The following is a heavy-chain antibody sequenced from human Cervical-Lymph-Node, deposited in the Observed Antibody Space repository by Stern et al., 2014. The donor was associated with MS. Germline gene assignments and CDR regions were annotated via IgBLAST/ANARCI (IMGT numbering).Heavy chain of an antibody. CDR3: ARGGEGWNSYYFDY. Sequence: VQLLESGPGLVKPSQTLSLSCSVSGGSITSGSYYWTWIRQPAGKGPEWIGSIYSTGTTNYNPSLNSRVSRSLDTSETQFSVRVISGTAADTAVYYCARGGEGWNSYYFDYWGQGTLVTVSS. CDR1: GGSITSGSYY. V-gene: IGHV4-61*02. CDR2: IYSTGTT. J-gene: IGHJ4*02. D-gene: IGHD1-7*01.